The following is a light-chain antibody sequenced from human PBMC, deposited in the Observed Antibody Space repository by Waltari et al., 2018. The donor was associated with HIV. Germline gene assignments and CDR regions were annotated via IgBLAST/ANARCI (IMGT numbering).Light chain of an antibody. CDR2: RND. CDR3: AAWDDSLSGFYV. Sequence: QSVLTQPPSASGTPGQRVTISCSGSNFNIGSNYVYWYQHVPGAAPKLLIYRNDQRPSGVPGRFSGSKSGTAASLAISGLRSEDEADYYCAAWDDSLSGFYVLGTGTKVTVL. J-gene: IGLJ1*01. CDR1: NFNIGSNY. V-gene: IGLV1-47*01.